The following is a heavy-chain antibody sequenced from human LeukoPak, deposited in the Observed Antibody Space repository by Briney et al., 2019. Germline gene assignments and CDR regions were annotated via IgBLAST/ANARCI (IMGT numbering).Heavy chain of an antibody. CDR1: GVTVSSNS. D-gene: IGHD2-21*01. CDR2: IYSAGNT. CDR3: AKAPVTTCRGAYCYPFDY. Sequence: GGSLRPSCTVSGVTVSSNSMSWVRQAPGKGLEWVSFIYSAGNTHYSDSVKGRFTISIDNSKNTLYLQMNSLRAEDTAVYYCAKAPVTTCRGAYCYPFDYWGQGTLVTVSS. V-gene: IGHV3-53*01. J-gene: IGHJ4*02.